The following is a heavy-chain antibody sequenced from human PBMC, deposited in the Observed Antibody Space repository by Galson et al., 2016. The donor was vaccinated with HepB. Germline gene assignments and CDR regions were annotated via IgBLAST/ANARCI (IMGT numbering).Heavy chain of an antibody. V-gene: IGHV3-7*01. Sequence: SLRLSCATSGFTFSSYWMTWVRQAPGKGLEWVANINQDGIEKYCVGSVEGRFTISRDNAKKSLYLQMDSLRAEDTAVHYCARSGEPSWGQGTLVTVSS. CDR1: GFTFSSYW. CDR3: ARSGEPS. CDR2: INQDGIEK. D-gene: IGHD4-17*01. J-gene: IGHJ5*02.